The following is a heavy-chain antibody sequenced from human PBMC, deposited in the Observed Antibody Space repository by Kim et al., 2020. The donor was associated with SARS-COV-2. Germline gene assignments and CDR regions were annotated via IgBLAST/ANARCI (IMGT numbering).Heavy chain of an antibody. CDR1: GFTVSSNY. CDR3: ARELGYSYGLGFYYYYGMDV. V-gene: IGHV3-53*01. D-gene: IGHD5-18*01. J-gene: IGHJ6*02. CDR2: IYSGGST. Sequence: GGSLRLSCAASGFTVSSNYMSWVRQAPGKGLEWVSVIYSGGSTYYADSVKGRFTISRDNSKNTLYLQMNSLRAEDTAVYYCARELGYSYGLGFYYYYGMDVWGQGTTVTVSS.